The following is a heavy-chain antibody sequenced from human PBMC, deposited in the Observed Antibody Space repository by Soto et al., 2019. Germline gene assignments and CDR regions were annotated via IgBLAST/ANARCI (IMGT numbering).Heavy chain of an antibody. D-gene: IGHD5-18*01. J-gene: IGHJ5*02. V-gene: IGHV3-23*01. Sequence: EVQLLESGGGLVQPGGTLRLSCAASGFTFSSYAMSWVRQAPGKGLEWVSAISGSGGSTYYADSVKGRFTISRDNSKNTLNLQMNCLRAEEAAVYYCAKAFGYGTVRSWFDPWGQGTLVTVSS. CDR1: GFTFSSYA. CDR3: AKAFGYGTVRSWFDP. CDR2: ISGSGGST.